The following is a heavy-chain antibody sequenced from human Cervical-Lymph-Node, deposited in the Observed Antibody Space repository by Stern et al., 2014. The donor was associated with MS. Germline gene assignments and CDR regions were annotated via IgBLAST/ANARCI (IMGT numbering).Heavy chain of an antibody. CDR2: ISPNSGGT. CDR1: GYKFTGYY. CDR3: AREGGGTIVVLAATYGMNV. J-gene: IGHJ6*02. V-gene: IGHV1-2*06. Sequence: QVQLVQSGAEVKKPGASVKVACKTSGYKFTGYYMHWVRQAPGQGLEWMGRISPNSGGTNYAQKFQGRVTMTRDTSTSTAYMELTRLTSDDTAIYYCAREGGGTIVVLAATYGMNVWGQGTTVTVSS. D-gene: IGHD2-15*01.